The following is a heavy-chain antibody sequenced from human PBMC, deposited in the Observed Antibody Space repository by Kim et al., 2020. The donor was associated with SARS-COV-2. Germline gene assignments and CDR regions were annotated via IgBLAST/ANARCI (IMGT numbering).Heavy chain of an antibody. D-gene: IGHD2-2*01. Sequence: FQGRVTITADKSTSTAYMELSSLRSEDTAVYYCARRYCSSTSCYYYGMDVWGQGTTVTVSS. CDR3: ARRYCSSTSCYYYGMDV. J-gene: IGHJ6*02. V-gene: IGHV1-69*02.